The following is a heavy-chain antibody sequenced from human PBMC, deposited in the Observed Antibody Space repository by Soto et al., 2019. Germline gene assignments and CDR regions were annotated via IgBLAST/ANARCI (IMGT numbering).Heavy chain of an antibody. J-gene: IGHJ4*02. Sequence: EVQLLESGGGFVQPGASLRLSCVASGFTFSLSAMSWVRQAPGRGLEWVSSISGGGGSTEYTDSVKGRFTISRDNSKDTVHLLMNSLRAEDTAVYYCAKGPEYDILTGCDYWGQGALVTVSS. CDR2: ISGGGGST. V-gene: IGHV3-23*01. D-gene: IGHD3-9*01. CDR3: AKGPEYDILTGCDY. CDR1: GFTFSLSA.